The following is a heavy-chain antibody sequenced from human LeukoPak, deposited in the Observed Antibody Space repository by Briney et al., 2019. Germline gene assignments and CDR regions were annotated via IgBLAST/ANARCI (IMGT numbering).Heavy chain of an antibody. CDR2: IKEDGSKI. D-gene: IGHD6-6*01. J-gene: IGHJ4*02. CDR1: GFTFSRYW. CDR3: ARIGYSSSSFDY. Sequence: GGSLRLSCAASGFTFSRYWMSWVRQAPGKGLEWVANIKEDGSKIYYVDSVKGRFTISRDNAKNSVYLQMNSLRTEDTAVYFCARIGYSSSSFDYWGQGSLATVSS. V-gene: IGHV3-7*01.